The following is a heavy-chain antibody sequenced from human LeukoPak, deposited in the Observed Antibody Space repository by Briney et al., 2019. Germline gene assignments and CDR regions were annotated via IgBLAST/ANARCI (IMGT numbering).Heavy chain of an antibody. CDR1: GFTFSSYE. Sequence: PGGSLRLSCAASGFTFSSYEMNWVRQAPGKGLEWVSYISSSGSTIYYADSVKGRFTISRDNAKNSLYLQMNSLRAEDTAVYYCARGGVYDAFDIWGQGTMVTVSS. D-gene: IGHD3-10*01. CDR3: ARGGVYDAFDI. CDR2: ISSSGSTI. J-gene: IGHJ3*02. V-gene: IGHV3-48*03.